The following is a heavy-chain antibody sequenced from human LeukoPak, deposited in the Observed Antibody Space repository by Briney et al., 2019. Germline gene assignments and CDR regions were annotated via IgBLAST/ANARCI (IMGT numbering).Heavy chain of an antibody. CDR2: IYYSGST. Sequence: SETLSLTCTVSGGSVSSGSYYWSWIRQPPGKGLEWIGYIYYSGSTNYNPSLKSRVTISVDTSKNQFSLKLSSVTAADTAVYYCARVSGYSYGWYYFDYWGQGTLVTVSS. CDR1: GGSVSSGSYY. D-gene: IGHD5-18*01. CDR3: ARVSGYSYGWYYFDY. J-gene: IGHJ4*02. V-gene: IGHV4-61*01.